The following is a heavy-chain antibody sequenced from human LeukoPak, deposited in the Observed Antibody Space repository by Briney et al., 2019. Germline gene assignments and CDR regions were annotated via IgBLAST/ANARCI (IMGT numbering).Heavy chain of an antibody. CDR3: ARHRREAVAGNYFDY. D-gene: IGHD6-19*01. V-gene: IGHV4-39*01. Sequence: SETLSLTCTVSGGSISSSSYYWGWIRQPPGKGLEWIGSIYYSGSTYYNPSLKSRVTISVDTSKNQFSLKLSSVTAADTAVYYCARHRREAVAGNYFDYWGQGTLVTVSS. J-gene: IGHJ4*02. CDR1: GGSISSSSYY. CDR2: IYYSGST.